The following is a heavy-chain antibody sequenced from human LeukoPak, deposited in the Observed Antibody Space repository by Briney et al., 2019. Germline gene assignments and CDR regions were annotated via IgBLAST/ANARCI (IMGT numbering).Heavy chain of an antibody. Sequence: GGSLRLPCAASGLAFSAYKMHWVRQAPRKGLVWVSRISTDGYTTDYADFVQGRFTASRDNTKNTWSLEMNSLRAEDTAVYYCVVGGSPGYWGQGTLVTVSS. CDR1: GLAFSAYK. CDR2: ISTDGYTT. D-gene: IGHD2-15*01. J-gene: IGHJ4*02. V-gene: IGHV3-74*01. CDR3: VVGGSPGY.